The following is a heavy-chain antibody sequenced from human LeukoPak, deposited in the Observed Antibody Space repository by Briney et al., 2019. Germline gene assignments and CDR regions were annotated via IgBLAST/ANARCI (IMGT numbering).Heavy chain of an antibody. CDR3: ARGEWGIAASGSYYYYYMDV. D-gene: IGHD6-13*01. V-gene: IGHV4-61*02. J-gene: IGHJ6*03. Sequence: PSQTLSLTCTVSGGSISSGSYYWSWIRQPAGKGLEWIGRIYTSGSTNYNPSLKSRVTISVDTSKNQFSLKLSSVTAADTAVYYCARGEWGIAASGSYYYYYMDVWGKGTTVTVSS. CDR1: GGSISSGSYY. CDR2: IYTSGST.